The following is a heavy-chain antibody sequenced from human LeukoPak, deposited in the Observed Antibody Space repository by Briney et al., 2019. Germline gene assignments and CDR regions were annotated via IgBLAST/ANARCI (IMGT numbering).Heavy chain of an antibody. CDR1: GFTFSDYY. D-gene: IGHD6-19*01. CDR2: ISSSGSTI. V-gene: IGHV3-11*01. CDR3: AREVSQWLVRGAFGI. J-gene: IGHJ3*02. Sequence: GGSLRLSCAASGFTFSDYYMSWIRQAPGKGLEWVSYISSSGSTIYYADSVKGRFTISRDNAKNSLYLQMNSLRAEDTAVYYCAREVSQWLVRGAFGIWGQGTMVTVSS.